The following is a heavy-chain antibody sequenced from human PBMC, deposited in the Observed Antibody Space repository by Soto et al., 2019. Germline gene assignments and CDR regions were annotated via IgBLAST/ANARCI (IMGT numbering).Heavy chain of an antibody. V-gene: IGHV4-31*03. CDR1: GGSISVGGNY. D-gene: IGHD2-21*01. CDR3: AREYGGYKNYCYYAVDV. Sequence: QVQLQESGPGLVKPSETLSLTCTVSGGSISVGGNYWTWIRQHPEKGLEWIGNIYHSGNTHYNPCLMXRXTXYXXTSKNQFSMRLNSVTAAVTAGYYCAREYGGYKNYCYYAVDVWGEGTAVTVSS. J-gene: IGHJ6*04. CDR2: IYHSGNT.